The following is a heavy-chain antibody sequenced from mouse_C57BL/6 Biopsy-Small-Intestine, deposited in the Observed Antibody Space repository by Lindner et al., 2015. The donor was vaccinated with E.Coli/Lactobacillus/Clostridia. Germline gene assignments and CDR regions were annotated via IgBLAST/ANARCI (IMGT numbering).Heavy chain of an antibody. D-gene: IGHD4-1*01. CDR1: GFNIKDDY. J-gene: IGHJ2*01. Sequence: VQLQESGAELVRPGASVKLSCTASGFNIKDDYMHWVKQRPEQGLEWIGWIDPENGDTEYASKFQGKATITADTSSNTAYLQLSSLTPEDTAVYYCTRLGREYWGQGTTLTVSS. CDR3: TRLGREY. V-gene: IGHV14-4*01. CDR2: IDPENGDT.